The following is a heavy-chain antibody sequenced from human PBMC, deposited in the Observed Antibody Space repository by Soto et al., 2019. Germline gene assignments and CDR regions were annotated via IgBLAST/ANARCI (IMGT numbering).Heavy chain of an antibody. V-gene: IGHV4-31*03. J-gene: IGHJ4*02. CDR2: IDYSGST. D-gene: IGHD3-10*01. Sequence: PSETLSLTCTVSGGSIGSGGCYCSLIRQHPGEGVECSGYIDYSGSTYYNPSLKRRVTISVDTSKHQSPLKLSSATAAATAVYYSARDKGMVRGGSVYWGQGTLVTVSP. CDR1: GGSIGSGGCY. CDR3: ARDKGMVRGGSVY.